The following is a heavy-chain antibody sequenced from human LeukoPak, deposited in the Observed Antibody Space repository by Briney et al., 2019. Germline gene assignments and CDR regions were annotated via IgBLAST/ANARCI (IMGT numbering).Heavy chain of an antibody. D-gene: IGHD1-26*01. V-gene: IGHV3-48*03. J-gene: IGHJ4*02. CDR3: ANSAFSAPIVY. Sequence: AGGSLRLSCAASGFTFSSYEMNWVRQAPGKGLEWVSYISSSGSTIYYADSVKGRFTISRDNSKNTLYLQMNSLRAEDTAVYYCANSAFSAPIVYWGQGTLVTVSS. CDR1: GFTFSSYE. CDR2: ISSSGSTI.